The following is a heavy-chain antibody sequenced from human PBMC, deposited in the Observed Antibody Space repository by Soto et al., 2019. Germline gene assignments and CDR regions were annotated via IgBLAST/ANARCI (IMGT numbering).Heavy chain of an antibody. Sequence: HLQLQESGSGLVNPSETLSLTCTVSGDSINSDGQSWSWIRQPPGEALEWIGYIYQTGTTQYNPSLSSRVSISADRSKNQFSLHLTSVTAADTAVYYCARAVFCTDGFCFPNWLDPWGQGILVTVSS. CDR2: IYQTGTT. J-gene: IGHJ5*02. V-gene: IGHV4-30-2*01. CDR3: ARAVFCTDGFCFPNWLDP. D-gene: IGHD2-8*01. CDR1: GDSINSDGQS.